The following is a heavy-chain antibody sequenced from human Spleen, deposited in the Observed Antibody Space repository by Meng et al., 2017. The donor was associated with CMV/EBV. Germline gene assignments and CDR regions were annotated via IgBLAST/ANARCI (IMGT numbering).Heavy chain of an antibody. V-gene: IGHV1-69*05. CDR3: ARATPYGSGSYYWGPTFDY. CDR1: FSSYA. Sequence: FSSYAIRWVRQAPGQGLEWMGGIIPIFGTANYAQKFQGRVTITTDESTSTAYMELSSLRSEDTAVYYCARATPYGSGSYYWGPTFDYWGQGTLVTVSS. J-gene: IGHJ4*02. D-gene: IGHD3-10*01. CDR2: IIPIFGTA.